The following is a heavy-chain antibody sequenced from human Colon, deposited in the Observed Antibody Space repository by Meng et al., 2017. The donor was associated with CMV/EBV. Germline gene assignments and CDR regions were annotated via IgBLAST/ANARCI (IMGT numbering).Heavy chain of an antibody. CDR2: ISAAGGTT. CDR3: ASVNFDYYSFKN. V-gene: IGHV3-48*03. Sequence: GESLKISCAASGFTFSRSEMTWVRQAPGKGLEWIAYISAAGGTTYYADSVKGRFTISRDNAESSLFLQMNSLSAEDTAVYFCASVNFDYYSFKNWGQGALVTVSS. J-gene: IGHJ4*01. D-gene: IGHD2-21*02. CDR1: GFTFSRSE.